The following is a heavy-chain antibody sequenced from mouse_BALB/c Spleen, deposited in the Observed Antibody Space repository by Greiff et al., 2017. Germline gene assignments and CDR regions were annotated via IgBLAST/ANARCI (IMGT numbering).Heavy chain of an antibody. Sequence: EVQLQQSGPGLVKPSQSLSLTCTVTGYSITSDYAWNWIRQFPGNKLEWMGYISYSGSTSYNPSLKSRISITRDTSKNQFFLQLNSVTTEDTATYYCATSMITTGGFAYWGQGTLVTVSA. J-gene: IGHJ3*01. V-gene: IGHV3-2*02. CDR3: ATSMITTGGFAY. D-gene: IGHD2-4*01. CDR1: GYSITSDYA. CDR2: ISYSGST.